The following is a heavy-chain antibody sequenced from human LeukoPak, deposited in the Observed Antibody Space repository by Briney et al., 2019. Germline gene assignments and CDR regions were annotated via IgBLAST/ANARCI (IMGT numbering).Heavy chain of an antibody. Sequence: GGSLRLSCAASGFTFSSYGMHWVRQAPGKGLEWVAVISYDGSNKYYADSVKGRFTISRDNSKNALYLQMNSLRAEDTAVYYCARDFDYWGQGTLVTVSS. CDR3: ARDFDY. CDR2: ISYDGSNK. CDR1: GFTFSSYG. V-gene: IGHV3-30*03. J-gene: IGHJ4*02.